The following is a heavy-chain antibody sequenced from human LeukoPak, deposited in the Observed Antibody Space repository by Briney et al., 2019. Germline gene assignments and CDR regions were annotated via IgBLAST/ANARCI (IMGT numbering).Heavy chain of an antibody. CDR2: IYYSGST. CDR3: AKSREEIRGLDAFDI. V-gene: IGHV4-31*03. D-gene: IGHD5-24*01. Sequence: TLSLTCSVSGVSISIDDYCWTWIRQHPGKGLEWLCYIYYSGSTYYNPSLKSRVALSVDTSKNQFSLKLSSLPAADTAVYYCAKSREEIRGLDAFDIWGQGTMVTVSS. CDR1: GVSISIDDYC. J-gene: IGHJ3*02.